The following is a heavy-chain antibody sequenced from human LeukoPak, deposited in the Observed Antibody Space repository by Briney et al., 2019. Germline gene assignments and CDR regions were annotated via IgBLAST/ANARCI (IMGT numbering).Heavy chain of an antibody. V-gene: IGHV1-18*01. CDR2: ISAYNGNT. J-gene: IGHJ3*02. CDR1: GYTFTSYG. D-gene: IGHD2-15*01. CDR3: ARADIVVVVAATGAAFDI. Sequence: ASVRVSCKASGYTFTSYGISWVRQAPGQGLEWMGWISAYNGNTNYAQKLQGRVTMTTDTSTSTAYMELRSLRSDDTAVYYCARADIVVVVAATGAAFDIWGQGTMITVSS.